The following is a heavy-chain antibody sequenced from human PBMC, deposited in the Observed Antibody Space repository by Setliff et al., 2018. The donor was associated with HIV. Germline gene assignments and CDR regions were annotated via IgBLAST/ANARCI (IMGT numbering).Heavy chain of an antibody. J-gene: IGHJ4*02. Sequence: SETLSLTCTVSGVSITSNSYYWGWIRQPPGKGLEWIGSLYNNGVTYYNPSLRSRVTIFVDMSKNQFSLKLTSVTAADTAMYYCARASVVHAIAVGYWGQGTLVTVSS. V-gene: IGHV4-39*01. CDR2: LYNNGVT. D-gene: IGHD2-15*01. CDR1: GVSITSNSYY. CDR3: ARASVVHAIAVGY.